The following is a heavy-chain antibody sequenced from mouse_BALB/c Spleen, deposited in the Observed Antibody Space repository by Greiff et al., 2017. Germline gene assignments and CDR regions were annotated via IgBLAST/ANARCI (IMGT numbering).Heavy chain of an antibody. D-gene: IGHD2-1*01. Sequence: EVQLQQSGPSLVKPSQTLSLTCSVTGDSITSGYWNWIRKFPGNKLEYMGYISYSGSTYYNPSLKSRISITRDTSKNQYYLQLNSVTTEDTATYYCASNYGNYDYAMDYWGQGTSVTVSS. V-gene: IGHV3-8*02. CDR1: GDSITSGY. J-gene: IGHJ4*01. CDR3: ASNYGNYDYAMDY. CDR2: ISYSGST.